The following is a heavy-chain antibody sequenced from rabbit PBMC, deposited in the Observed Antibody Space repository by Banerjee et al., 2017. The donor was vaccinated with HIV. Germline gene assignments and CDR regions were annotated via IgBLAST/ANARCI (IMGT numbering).Heavy chain of an antibody. V-gene: IGHV1S40*01. Sequence: QSLEESGGDLVKPGASLTLTCTASGFSFSSYYYMYWVRQAPGKGLEWIGFIDTNTGKTFYASWAKGRFTISKTSSTTVDLKMTSLTVADTATYFCASGYSDVYFNLWGQGTLVTVS. D-gene: IGHD1-1*01. CDR1: GFSFSSYYY. CDR3: ASGYSDVYFNL. CDR2: IDTNTGKT. J-gene: IGHJ4*01.